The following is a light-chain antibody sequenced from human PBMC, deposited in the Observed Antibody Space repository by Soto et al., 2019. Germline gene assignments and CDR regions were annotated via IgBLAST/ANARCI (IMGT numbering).Light chain of an antibody. Sequence: QSALTQPPSASGSPGQSVTISCTGTSSDDGGYNYVSWYQQHPGKAPKLMIYEVSKRPSGVPDRFSGSKSGNTASLTVSGLQAEDAADYYCSSYAGSNNVVFGGGPTLTVL. CDR2: EVS. J-gene: IGLJ2*01. V-gene: IGLV2-8*01. CDR3: SSYAGSNNVV. CDR1: SSDDGGYNY.